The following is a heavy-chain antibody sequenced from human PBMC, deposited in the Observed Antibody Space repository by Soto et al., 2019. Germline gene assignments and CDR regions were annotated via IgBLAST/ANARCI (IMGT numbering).Heavy chain of an antibody. J-gene: IGHJ4*02. V-gene: IGHV3-23*01. D-gene: IGHD3-3*01. CDR1: GFIFSNYA. Sequence: GGSLRLSCAASGFIFSNYAMSWVRQAPGKGLEWVSSISAGGTTTYYADSVKGRFTISRDNSNNTLFLQMKSLRAEDTAVYYCAKAIFGVSQSVGIVDSWGQGTLVTVSS. CDR2: ISAGGTTT. CDR3: AKAIFGVSQSVGIVDS.